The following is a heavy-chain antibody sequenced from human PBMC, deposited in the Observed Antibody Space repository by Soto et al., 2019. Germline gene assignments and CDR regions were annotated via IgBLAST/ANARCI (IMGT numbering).Heavy chain of an antibody. V-gene: IGHV3-30-3*01. J-gene: IGHJ4*02. CDR2: ISYDGSNN. CDR3: ARASDHSSYYFDY. Sequence: PDGSLRFPCAACAFTFSSYAKHRVRQNPGKGLELVAVISYDGSNNYYADSVKGRFTISRDNSKNTLYLQMNSLRAEDTAVYYCARASDHSSYYFDYWGQGTLVTVSS. CDR1: AFTFSSYA. D-gene: IGHD3-22*01.